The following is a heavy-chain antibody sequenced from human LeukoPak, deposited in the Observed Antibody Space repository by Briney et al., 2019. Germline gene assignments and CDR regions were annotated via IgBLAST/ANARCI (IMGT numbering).Heavy chain of an antibody. Sequence: GGSLRLSCAASGFTFSNYAMSWVRQVPGKGLEWVSAISGSGGNTFYADSVKGRFTISRDNSKNTLYLQVNSLRAADTAIYYCARGATADTRHLDYWGQGSLVTVSS. CDR2: ISGSGGNT. CDR3: ARGATADTRHLDY. J-gene: IGHJ4*02. CDR1: GFTFSNYA. V-gene: IGHV3-23*01. D-gene: IGHD2-21*02.